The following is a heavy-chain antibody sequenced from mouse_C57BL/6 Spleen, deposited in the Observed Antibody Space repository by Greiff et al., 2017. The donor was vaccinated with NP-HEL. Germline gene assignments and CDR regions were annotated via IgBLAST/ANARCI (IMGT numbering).Heavy chain of an antibody. J-gene: IGHJ2*01. Sequence: QVQLKESGAELVRPGASVTLSCKASGYTFTDYEMHWVKQTPVHGLEWIGAIDPETGGTAYNQKFKGKAILTADKSSSTAYMELRSLTSEDSAVYYCTRKGYGNLDYWGQGTTLTVSS. CDR3: TRKGYGNLDY. V-gene: IGHV1-15*01. CDR2: IDPETGGT. CDR1: GYTFTDYE. D-gene: IGHD2-1*01.